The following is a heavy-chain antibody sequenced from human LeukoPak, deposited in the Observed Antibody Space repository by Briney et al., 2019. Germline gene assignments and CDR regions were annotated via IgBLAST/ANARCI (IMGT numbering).Heavy chain of an antibody. CDR1: GGSISSSNW. V-gene: IGHV4-4*02. CDR3: ARVSAAVDSAEYFQH. CDR2: IYHSGST. D-gene: IGHD6-13*01. J-gene: IGHJ1*01. Sequence: SGTLSLTCAVSGGSISSSNWWSWVRQPPGKGLEWIGEIYHSGSTNYNPSLKSRVTISVDTSKNQFSLKLSSVTAADTAVYYCARVSAAVDSAEYFQHWGQGTLVTVSS.